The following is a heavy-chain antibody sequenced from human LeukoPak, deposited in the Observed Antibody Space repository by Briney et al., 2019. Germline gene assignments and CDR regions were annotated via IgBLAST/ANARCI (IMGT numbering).Heavy chain of an antibody. D-gene: IGHD2-15*01. J-gene: IGHJ5*02. CDR3: ARGYCSGGTCYLVENWLDP. CDR2: INPNSGGT. CDR1: GYTLTAYY. Sequence: GASVKVSCKASGYTLTAYYIYWVRQAPGQGLEWMGRINPNSGGTDYAQNFQGRVTMTRGTSISTAYMELSRLRSDDTAVYYCARGYCSGGTCYLVENWLDPWGQGTLSPSPQ. V-gene: IGHV1-2*06.